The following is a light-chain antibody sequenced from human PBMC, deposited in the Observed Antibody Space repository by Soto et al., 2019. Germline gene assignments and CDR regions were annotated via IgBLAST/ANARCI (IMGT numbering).Light chain of an antibody. CDR2: GAS. CDR3: QQYGSSPFT. J-gene: IGKJ5*01. V-gene: IGKV3-15*01. Sequence: EIVMTQSPAALSVSPGERATLSCRASRTVSINLAWYQQKSGQAPRLLIYGASTRATGVPARFSGSGSGTDFTLTISRLEPEDFAVYYCQQYGSSPFTFGQGTRLE. CDR1: RTVSIN.